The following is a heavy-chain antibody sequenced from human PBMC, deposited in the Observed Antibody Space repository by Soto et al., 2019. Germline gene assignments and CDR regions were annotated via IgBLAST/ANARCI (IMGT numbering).Heavy chain of an antibody. CDR2: ISISGANT. V-gene: IGHV3-23*01. CDR3: AKRRDFWSGSAFSDFDY. J-gene: IGHJ4*02. D-gene: IGHD3-3*01. CDR1: GFTFSTYA. Sequence: VGSLRLSCAASGFTFSTYAMSWVRQAPGKGLEWVSAISISGANTQYADSVKGRFTISRDNSKDTLYLQMNSLRAEDTAVYYCAKRRDFWSGSAFSDFDYWGQGTLVTVSS.